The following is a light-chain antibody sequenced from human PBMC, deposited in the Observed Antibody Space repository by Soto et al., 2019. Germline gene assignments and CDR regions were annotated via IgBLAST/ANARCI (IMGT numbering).Light chain of an antibody. CDR3: AAWDDRLNGYV. CDR2: YDD. J-gene: IGLJ1*01. V-gene: IGLV1-36*01. CDR1: SSNIGNNA. Sequence: QSVLTQPPSVSEAPRQRVTISCSGNSSNIGNNAVNWYQQLPGKAPKLLIYYDDLLPSGVSDRFSGSKSGTSASLAISGLQSEDEADYYCAAWDDRLNGYVFGTGTKVTVL.